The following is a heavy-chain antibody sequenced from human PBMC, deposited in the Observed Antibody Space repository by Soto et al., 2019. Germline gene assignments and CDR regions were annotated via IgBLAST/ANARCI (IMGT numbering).Heavy chain of an antibody. J-gene: IGHJ5*02. CDR3: AKGDNLGPKTGYAFDP. D-gene: IGHD5-12*01. Sequence: SRTLSLTGAISGDSSSSNTASWNWIRQSPSRGLEWLGRTYFRSKWYNDYAVSVKSRIIINPDTSNNQFSLQLNSVTPEDTAVYFCAKGDNLGPKTGYAFDPWGQGIMVTVSS. V-gene: IGHV6-1*01. CDR1: GDSSSSNTAS. CDR2: TYFRSKWYN.